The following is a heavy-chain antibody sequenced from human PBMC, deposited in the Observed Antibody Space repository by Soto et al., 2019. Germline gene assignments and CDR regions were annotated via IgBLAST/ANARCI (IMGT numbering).Heavy chain of an antibody. CDR1: GFTFSSYA. V-gene: IGHV3-30-3*01. J-gene: IGHJ4*02. CDR3: ARVFIGVDAFDY. CDR2: ISYDGSNK. D-gene: IGHD3-10*01. Sequence: QVQLVESGGGVVQPGRSLRLSCAASGFTFSSYAMHWVRQAPGKGLEWVAVISYDGSNKYYADSVKGRFTISRDNSKNTLYLQMNSLRAEDTAVYYCARVFIGVDAFDYWGQGTLVTVSS.